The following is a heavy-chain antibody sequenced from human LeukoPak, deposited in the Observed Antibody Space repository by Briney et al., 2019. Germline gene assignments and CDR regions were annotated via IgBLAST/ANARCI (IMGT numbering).Heavy chain of an antibody. CDR3: ARDPGSEVGENWFDP. V-gene: IGHV1-46*01. CDR2: INPSGGST. J-gene: IGHJ5*02. CDR1: GYTFTSYY. Sequence: ASVKVSCKASGYTFTSYYMHWVRQAPGQGLEWMGIINPSGGSTSYAQKFQGRVTMTRDTSTSTVYMELSSLRSEDAAVYYCARDPGSEVGENWFDPWSQGTLVTVSS. D-gene: IGHD3-10*01.